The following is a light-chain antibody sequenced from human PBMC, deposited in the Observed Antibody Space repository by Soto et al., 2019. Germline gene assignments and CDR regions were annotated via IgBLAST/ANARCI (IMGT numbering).Light chain of an antibody. CDR2: KVS. Sequence: DVVMTQSPLSLPVTLGQPASISCRSSQSLIHSDGNTYLNWFQQRPGQSPRRLIYKVSDRDSGVPYRFSGRGSGTDFTLKISRVEAEDVGVYYCMQGTHWPWTFGQGTEVEIK. J-gene: IGKJ1*01. CDR3: MQGTHWPWT. CDR1: QSLIHSDGNTY. V-gene: IGKV2-30*02.